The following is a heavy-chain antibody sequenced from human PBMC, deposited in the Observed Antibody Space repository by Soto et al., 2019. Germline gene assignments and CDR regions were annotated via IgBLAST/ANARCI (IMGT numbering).Heavy chain of an antibody. J-gene: IGHJ5*02. V-gene: IGHV3-48*02. CDR1: GFTFSSYS. Sequence: GGSRRLSCAASGFTFSSYSMNWVRQAPGKGLEWVSYISSSSSTIYYADSVKGRFTISRDNAKNSLYLQLNSLRDEDTAVYYCARDYYDISGYYPNWFDPWGQGTLLTISS. D-gene: IGHD3-22*01. CDR2: ISSSSSTI. CDR3: ARDYYDISGYYPNWFDP.